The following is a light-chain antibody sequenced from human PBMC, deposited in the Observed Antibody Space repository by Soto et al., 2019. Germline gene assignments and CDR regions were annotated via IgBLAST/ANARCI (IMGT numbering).Light chain of an antibody. CDR1: QSISSW. J-gene: IGKJ1*01. CDR2: DAS. Sequence: DIQMTQSPSTLSASVGDRVTITCRASQSISSWLAWYQQKPGKAPKLLIYDASSLESGVPSRFSGSGSGTEFTLTISSLQPDDFAXYXXXXXXSYSWTFXQGT. V-gene: IGKV1-5*01. CDR3: XXXXSYSWT.